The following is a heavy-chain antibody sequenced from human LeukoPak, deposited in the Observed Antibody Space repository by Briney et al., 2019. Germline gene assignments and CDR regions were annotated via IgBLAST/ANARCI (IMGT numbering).Heavy chain of an antibody. CDR2: IRDKGDIS. D-gene: IGHD3-9*01. J-gene: IGHJ4*02. CDR3: AKGFIYDWSALVD. V-gene: IGHV3-23*01. CDR1: GFRLSIYA. Sequence: GQSLRLACAVPGFRLSIYAMSSVRQTPGKGQEWDSSIRDKGDISYFPHYLKDRFAISRDNSKNTLYLQMNSLRAEDTAVYYCAKGFIYDWSALVDWGQGTMVSVSS.